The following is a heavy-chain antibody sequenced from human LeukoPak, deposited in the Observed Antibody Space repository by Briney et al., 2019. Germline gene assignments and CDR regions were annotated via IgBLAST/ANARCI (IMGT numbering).Heavy chain of an antibody. CDR1: GGSMSSSSYY. CDR3: AGGVVITVFDY. V-gene: IGHV4-39*01. D-gene: IGHD3-22*01. Sequence: PSETLSLTCTVSGGSMSSSSYYWGWIRQPPGKGLEWIGSIYYSGSTYYNPSLKSRVTISVDTSKNQFSLKLSSVTAADTAVYYCAGGVVITVFDYWGQGTLVTVSS. CDR2: IYYSGST. J-gene: IGHJ4*02.